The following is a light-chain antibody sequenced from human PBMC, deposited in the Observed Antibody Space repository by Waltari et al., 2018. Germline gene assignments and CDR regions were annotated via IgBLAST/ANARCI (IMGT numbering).Light chain of an antibody. CDR2: SDN. CDR3: AAWDDSLNGRVV. V-gene: IGLV1-44*01. Sequence: QSVLTQPPSASGTPGQRVTISCSGSSSNIGSNTVSWYQQLPGAAPKLLIHSDNRRPSGVPDRFSGSKSGTSASLAISGLQSEYEAEYFCAAWDDSLNGRVVFGGGTKLTVL. J-gene: IGLJ2*01. CDR1: SSNIGSNT.